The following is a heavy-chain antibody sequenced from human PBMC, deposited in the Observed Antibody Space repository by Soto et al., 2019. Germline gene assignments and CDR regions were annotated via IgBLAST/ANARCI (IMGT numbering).Heavy chain of an antibody. D-gene: IGHD2-2*01. Sequence: GGSLRLSCAASGFTFSSYAMSWVRQAPGKGLEWVSAISGSGGSTYYADSVKGRFTISRDNSKNTLYLQMNSLRSEDTALYYCARLGYCSSTSCPNFDYWGQGTLVTVSS. CDR2: ISGSGGST. V-gene: IGHV3-23*01. CDR1: GFTFSSYA. CDR3: ARLGYCSSTSCPNFDY. J-gene: IGHJ4*02.